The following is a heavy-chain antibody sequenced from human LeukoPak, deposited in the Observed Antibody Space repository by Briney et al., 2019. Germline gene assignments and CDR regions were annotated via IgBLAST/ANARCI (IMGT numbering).Heavy chain of an antibody. V-gene: IGHV3-15*01. Sequence: GGSLRLSCAASGLIFSSAWMTWVRQAPGKGLEWVGHIKNKTNGGTTDYVAPVKGRFIISRDDSKNTLYLQMNSLRTEDTAVYYCARGFCSSTSCYQGPFDFWGQGTLVTVSS. CDR2: IKNKTNGGTT. CDR1: GLIFSSAW. D-gene: IGHD2-2*01. J-gene: IGHJ4*02. CDR3: ARGFCSSTSCYQGPFDF.